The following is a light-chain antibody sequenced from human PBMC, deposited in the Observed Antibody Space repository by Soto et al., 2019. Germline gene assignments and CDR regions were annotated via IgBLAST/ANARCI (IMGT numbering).Light chain of an antibody. V-gene: IGKV3-20*01. CDR3: QQYGSSPPIT. J-gene: IGKJ5*01. CDR1: QSVSSSY. Sequence: EIVLTQSPGTLSLSPGERATLSCRASQSVSSSYLAWYQQKPGQAPRLLIYGESSRATAIPDRFSGSGSGTDFTLTISRLEPEDFAVYYCQQYGSSPPITFGQGKRLEIK. CDR2: GES.